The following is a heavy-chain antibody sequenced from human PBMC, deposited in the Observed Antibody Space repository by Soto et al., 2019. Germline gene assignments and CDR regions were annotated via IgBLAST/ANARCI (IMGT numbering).Heavy chain of an antibody. CDR1: GCTFTSYG. J-gene: IGHJ4*01. V-gene: IGHV1-18*01. CDR3: ARDETYYYGSGSYRRFDY. D-gene: IGHD3-10*01. CDR2: ISAYNGNT. Sequence: ASVKVSCKASGCTFTSYGISWVGQAPVQGLEWMGCISAYNGNTNYAQKLQGRVTMTTETSTSTAYMELRSLRSDDTAVYYCARDETYYYGSGSYRRFDYWGQ.